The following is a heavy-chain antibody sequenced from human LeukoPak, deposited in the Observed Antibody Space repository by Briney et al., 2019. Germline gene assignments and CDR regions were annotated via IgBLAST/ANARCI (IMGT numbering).Heavy chain of an antibody. D-gene: IGHD3-16*01. CDR3: ARANYGLDY. V-gene: IGHV3-7*01. Sequence: GGSLRLSCVGSGFRVSGYWMSWVRQAPGKGLEWVAMIRQDGSEEWYVDSVKGRFTISKDNAKNSLFLQMNSLRVEDTAVYYCARANYGLDYWGQGTLVTVSS. J-gene: IGHJ4*02. CDR2: IRQDGSEE. CDR1: GFRVSGYW.